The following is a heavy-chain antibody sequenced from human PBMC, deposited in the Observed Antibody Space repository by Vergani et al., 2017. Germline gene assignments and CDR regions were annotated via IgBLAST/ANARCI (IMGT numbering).Heavy chain of an antibody. CDR3: AREVPVFCSGGRCYPGNDQYYAMEV. CDR1: GGAFSSYA. CDR2: IIPIIGTT. J-gene: IGHJ6*02. V-gene: IGHV1-69*11. Sequence: QGQLVQSGAEVKKPGSSMKVSCKASGGAFSSYAINWVRQAPGQGLEWMGRIIPIIGTTNYAQKFQGRVTIAADEFSSTVFMELSSLTYEDTAVYYCAREVPVFCSGGRCYPGNDQYYAMEVWGQGTTVTVSS. D-gene: IGHD2-15*01.